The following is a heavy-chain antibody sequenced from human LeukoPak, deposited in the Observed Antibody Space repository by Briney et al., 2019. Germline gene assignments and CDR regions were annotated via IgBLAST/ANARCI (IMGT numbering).Heavy chain of an antibody. CDR1: GFTFSSYS. D-gene: IGHD6-19*01. J-gene: IGHJ5*02. CDR2: ITSSSSYI. CDR3: AREMLAAVAAQS. V-gene: IGHV3-21*01. Sequence: GGSLRLSCAASGFTFSSYSMNWVRQAPGKWLEWVPSITSSSSYIYYADSVKGRFTISRDNAKNSLYPQMNSLRAEDTAVYYCAREMLAAVAAQSWGQGTLVTVSS.